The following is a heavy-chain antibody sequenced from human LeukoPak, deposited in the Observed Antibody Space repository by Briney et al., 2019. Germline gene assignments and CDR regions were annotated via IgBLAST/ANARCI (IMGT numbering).Heavy chain of an antibody. D-gene: IGHD2-15*01. V-gene: IGHV4-30-4*01. Sequence: SQTLSLTCTVSGGSISSGDYYWSWIRQPPGKGLEWIGYIYYSGSTYYNPSLKSRVTISVDTSKNQFSLKLSSVTAADTAVYYCARDVVVAAEYYYYYYGMDVWGQGTTVTVSS. CDR3: ARDVVVAAEYYYYYYGMDV. CDR2: IYYSGST. J-gene: IGHJ6*02. CDR1: GGSISSGDYY.